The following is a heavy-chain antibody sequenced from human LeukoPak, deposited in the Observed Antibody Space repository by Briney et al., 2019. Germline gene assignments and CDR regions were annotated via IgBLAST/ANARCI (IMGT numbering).Heavy chain of an antibody. CDR3: AKDRSGVPETFDY. D-gene: IGHD2-8*01. Sequence: GGSLRLSCAASGFTFSTYAMSWVRQAPGKGLEWGSTFSGGGGSTYYADSVKGRFTISRDNSKNTLYLQMNSLRAEDTAVYYCAKDRSGVPETFDYWGQGTLVAVSS. CDR2: FSGGGGST. V-gene: IGHV3-23*01. J-gene: IGHJ4*02. CDR1: GFTFSTYA.